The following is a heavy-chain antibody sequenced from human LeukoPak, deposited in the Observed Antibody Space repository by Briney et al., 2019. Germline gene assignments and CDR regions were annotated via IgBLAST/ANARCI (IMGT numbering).Heavy chain of an antibody. CDR2: INPNSGGT. D-gene: IGHD3-10*01. J-gene: IGHJ4*02. Sequence: ASVKVSCKASGCTFTGYYMHWVRQAPGQGLEWMGWINPNSGGTNYAQKFQGRVTMTRDTSNSTAYMELSRLRSDDTAVYYCARSGDYYASGDLGYWGQGTLVTVSS. V-gene: IGHV1-2*02. CDR3: ARSGDYYASGDLGY. CDR1: GCTFTGYY.